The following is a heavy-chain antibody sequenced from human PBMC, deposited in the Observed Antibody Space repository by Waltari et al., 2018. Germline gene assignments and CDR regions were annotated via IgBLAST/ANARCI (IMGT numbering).Heavy chain of an antibody. CDR2: IYYSGST. CDR3: ARGTGTGAITFDY. CDR1: GGSISSYY. V-gene: IGHV4-59*01. D-gene: IGHD2-2*01. J-gene: IGHJ4*02. Sequence: QVQLQESGPGLVKPSETLSLTCTVSGGSISSYYWSWIRQPPGKGLEWIGYIYYSGSTNYTPSLKSRVTISVDTSKNQFSLKLSSVTAADTAVYYCARGTGTGAITFDYWGQGTLVTVSS.